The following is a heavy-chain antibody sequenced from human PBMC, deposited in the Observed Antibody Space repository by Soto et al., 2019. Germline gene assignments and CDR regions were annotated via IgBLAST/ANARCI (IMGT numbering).Heavy chain of an antibody. V-gene: IGHV3-74*01. D-gene: IGHD5-12*01. J-gene: IGHJ5*02. CDR2: INRDGSST. CDR3: EREWLQAFDP. CDR1: GFTFSSYW. Sequence: GGSLRLSCVASGFTFSSYWMHWVRQAPGKGLVWVSRINRDGSSTIYADSVKGRFTISRDNAKNTLYLQMNSLRAEDTAVYYCEREWLQAFDPWGQGTLVTSPQ.